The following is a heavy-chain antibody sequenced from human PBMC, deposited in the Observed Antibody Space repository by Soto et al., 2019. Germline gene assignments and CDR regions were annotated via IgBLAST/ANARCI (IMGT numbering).Heavy chain of an antibody. CDR2: ISHDGSQR. CDR1: EFTFRNYP. Sequence: EVQLLDSGGGLVQPGGSLRLSCVASEFTFRNYPMTWVRQTPGEGLDWVATISHDGSQRYHADSVKGRFTISRDNSKNTMYLKMNSLIVEDPALYYRASEIPTIGPHFDYWGQGTLVTVSS. CDR3: ASEIPTIGPHFDY. J-gene: IGHJ4*02. D-gene: IGHD2-2*01. V-gene: IGHV3-23*01.